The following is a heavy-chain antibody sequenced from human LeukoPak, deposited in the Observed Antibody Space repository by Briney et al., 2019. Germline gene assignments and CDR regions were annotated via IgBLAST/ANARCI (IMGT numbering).Heavy chain of an antibody. J-gene: IGHJ4*02. V-gene: IGHV3-64D*09. D-gene: IGHD1-26*01. CDR2: INDNGGRT. Sequence: GGSLRLSCSASGFTFSSYAMHWVRQAPGKGLEYVSGINDNGGRTHYGDSVKGRFSISRDNSKNTLHLQMSTLRAEDTALYYCVKDVGGSYAFDYWGQGILVTVAS. CDR1: GFTFSSYA. CDR3: VKDVGGSYAFDY.